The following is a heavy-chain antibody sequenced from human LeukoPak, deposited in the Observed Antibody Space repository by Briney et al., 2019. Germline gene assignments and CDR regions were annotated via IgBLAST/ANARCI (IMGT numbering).Heavy chain of an antibody. CDR2: INHSGST. CDR1: GGSFSGYY. CDR3: ARSGPTPSVLFDY. Sequence: PSETLSLTCAVYGGSFSGYYWSWIRQPPGKGLEWIGEINHSGSTNYNPSLKSRVTISVDTSKNQFSLKLSSVTAADTAVYYCARSGPTPSVLFDYWGQGTLVTVSS. V-gene: IGHV4-34*01. J-gene: IGHJ4*02. D-gene: IGHD2-15*01.